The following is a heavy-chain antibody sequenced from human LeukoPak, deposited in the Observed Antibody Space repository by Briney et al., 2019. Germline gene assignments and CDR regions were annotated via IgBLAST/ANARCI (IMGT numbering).Heavy chain of an antibody. D-gene: IGHD1-1*01. V-gene: IGHV1-2*02. Sequence: GASVKVSCKASGYTFTGYYIHWVRQAPGQGLEYMGWINPNSGGTNYAQKFQGRVTMTRDTSISTAYMELSRLRSDDTAVYWCARDRTGTSGYMDVWGKGTTVTVSS. CDR3: ARDRTGTSGYMDV. J-gene: IGHJ6*03. CDR1: GYTFTGYY. CDR2: INPNSGGT.